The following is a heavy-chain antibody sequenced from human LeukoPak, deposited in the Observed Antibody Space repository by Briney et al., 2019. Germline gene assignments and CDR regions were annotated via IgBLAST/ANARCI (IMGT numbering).Heavy chain of an antibody. D-gene: IGHD2-15*01. Sequence: GGSLRLSCAASGFTFSSYAMSWVRQAPGKGLEWVSAISGSGGSTYYADSVKGRFTISRDNSKNTLYPQMNSLRAEDTAVYYCAKDFLLRDAFDIWGQGTMVTVSS. J-gene: IGHJ3*02. V-gene: IGHV3-23*01. CDR1: GFTFSSYA. CDR2: ISGSGGST. CDR3: AKDFLLRDAFDI.